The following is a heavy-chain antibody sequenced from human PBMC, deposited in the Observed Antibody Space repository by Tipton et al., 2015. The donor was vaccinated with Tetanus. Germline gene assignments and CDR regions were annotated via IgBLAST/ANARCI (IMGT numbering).Heavy chain of an antibody. Sequence: KPSETLSLTCAVYGGSFSGYYWSWIRQPPGKGLEWIGEINHSGGTNYNPSLKSRVTISVDTSKNQFSLKLRSVTAADTAVYYCARGYIRTGDLAYWGQGTLVTVSS. CDR2: INHSGGT. CDR3: ARGYIRTGDLAY. CDR1: GGSFSGYY. V-gene: IGHV4-34*01. J-gene: IGHJ4*02. D-gene: IGHD7-27*01.